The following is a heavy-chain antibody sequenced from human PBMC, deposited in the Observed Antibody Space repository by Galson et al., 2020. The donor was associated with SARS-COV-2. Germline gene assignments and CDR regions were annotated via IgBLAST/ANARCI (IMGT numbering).Heavy chain of an antibody. V-gene: IGHV3-9*01. Sequence: SLKISCAASGFTFDDYAMHWVRQAPGKGLEWVSGISWNSGSIGYADSVKGRFTLSRDNAKNSLYLQMNSLRAEDTALYYCAKVGSGWYKAEYFQHWGQGTLVTVSS. CDR3: AKVGSGWYKAEYFQH. D-gene: IGHD6-19*01. CDR1: GFTFDDYA. J-gene: IGHJ1*01. CDR2: ISWNSGSI.